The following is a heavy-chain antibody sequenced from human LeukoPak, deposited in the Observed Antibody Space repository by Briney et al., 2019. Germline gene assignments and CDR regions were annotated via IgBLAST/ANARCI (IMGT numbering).Heavy chain of an antibody. D-gene: IGHD5-18*01. V-gene: IGHV3-30*18. Sequence: GGSLRLSCAASGFTFNSYGMHWVRQAPGKGLEWVTLISYDGSNKYYADSVKGRFTISRDNSKNTLYLQMNSLRAEDTAVYYCAKDKAGDTADYYGMDVWGKGTTVTVSS. CDR2: ISYDGSNK. CDR3: AKDKAGDTADYYGMDV. J-gene: IGHJ6*04. CDR1: GFTFNSYG.